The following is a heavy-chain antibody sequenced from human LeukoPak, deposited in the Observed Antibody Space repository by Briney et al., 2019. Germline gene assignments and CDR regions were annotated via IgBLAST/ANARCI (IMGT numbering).Heavy chain of an antibody. CDR3: AREAHPYCTNGVCYTGFDY. V-gene: IGHV1-69*13. Sequence: SVKVSCKASGGTFSSYAISWVRQAPGQGLEWMGGIIPIFCTANYAQKFQGRVTITADESTSTAYMELSSLRSEDTAVYYCAREAHPYCTNGVCYTGFDYWGQGTLVTVSP. D-gene: IGHD2-8*01. J-gene: IGHJ4*02. CDR1: GGTFSSYA. CDR2: IIPIFCTA.